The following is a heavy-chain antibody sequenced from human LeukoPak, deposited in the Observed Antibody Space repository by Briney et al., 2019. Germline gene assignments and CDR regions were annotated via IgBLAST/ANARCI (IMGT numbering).Heavy chain of an antibody. CDR3: AKLQRWEPLDAFDI. V-gene: IGHV3-23*01. Sequence: GGSLRLSCAGSGFTFSNCAMSWVRQAPGKGLEWVSAISGSGGGIYYADSMKGRFTISRDNSKNTLYLQMNSLRAEDTAVYYCAKLQRWEPLDAFDIWGQGTMVTVSS. CDR2: ISGSGGGI. D-gene: IGHD1-26*01. CDR1: GFTFSNCA. J-gene: IGHJ3*02.